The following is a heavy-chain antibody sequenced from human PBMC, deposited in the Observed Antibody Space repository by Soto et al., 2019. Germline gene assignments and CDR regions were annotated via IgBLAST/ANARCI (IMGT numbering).Heavy chain of an antibody. Sequence: EVLLVESGGGLVQPGGSLRLSCAASGFTFSPYNMIWVRQAPGKGLEWVSSIGGAINFIKYADSVRGRFSTSRDNAKSSLYLQMDSLTAEDTAVYYCARERNYYYMDVWGKGTTVTVSS. V-gene: IGHV3-48*01. CDR2: IGGAINFI. CDR1: GFTFSPYN. CDR3: ARERNYYYMDV. J-gene: IGHJ6*03.